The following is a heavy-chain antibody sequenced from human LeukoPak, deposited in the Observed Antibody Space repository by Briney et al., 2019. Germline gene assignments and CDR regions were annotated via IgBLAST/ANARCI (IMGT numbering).Heavy chain of an antibody. CDR2: ISSSSSTI. J-gene: IGHJ4*02. CDR3: ARVGDSGYVSRSDY. CDR1: GFTFSSYS. V-gene: IGHV3-48*01. Sequence: PGESLRLSCAASGFTFSSYSMNWVRQAPGKGLEWVSYISSSSSTIYYADSVKGRFTISRDNAKNSLYLEMNCLRAEDTAVYYCARVGDSGYVSRSDYWGQGTLVTVSS. D-gene: IGHD5-12*01.